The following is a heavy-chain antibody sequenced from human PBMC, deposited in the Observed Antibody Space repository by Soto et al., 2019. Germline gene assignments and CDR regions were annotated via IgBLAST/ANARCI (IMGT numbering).Heavy chain of an antibody. CDR2: IYHTGST. D-gene: IGHD3-16*02. CDR3: ARYRFSGNKWSKFDY. J-gene: IGHJ4*02. V-gene: IGHV4-31*03. CDR1: GVTVSIDAYY. Sequence: SETPSLTCTVSGVTVSIDAYYWSWRRQHPGKGLEWIGNIYHTGSTYYSPSLKSRVVISLDTSKNQFSLTLTSVTAADTAVYYCARYRFSGNKWSKFDYWGQGNMVTGSS.